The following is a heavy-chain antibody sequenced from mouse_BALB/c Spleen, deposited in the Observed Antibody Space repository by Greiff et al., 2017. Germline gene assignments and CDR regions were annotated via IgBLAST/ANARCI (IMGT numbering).Heavy chain of an antibody. V-gene: IGHV10-1*02. CDR2: IRSKSNNYAT. CDR3: VRHKYGNHYYAMDY. Sequence: EVHLVESGGGLVQPKGSLKLSCAASGFTFNTYAMNWVRQAPGKGLEWVARIRSKSNNYATYYADSVKDRFTISRDDSQSMLYLQMNNLKTEDTAMYYCVRHKYGNHYYAMDYWGQGTSVTVSS. D-gene: IGHD2-10*02. J-gene: IGHJ4*01. CDR1: GFTFNTYA.